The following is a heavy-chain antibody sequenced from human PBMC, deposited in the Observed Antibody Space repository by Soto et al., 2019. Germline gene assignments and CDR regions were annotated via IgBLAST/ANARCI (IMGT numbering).Heavy chain of an antibody. V-gene: IGHV5-51*01. D-gene: IGHD4-17*01. Sequence: GESLKISCQFSGYTFTIYWIGWVLQMPGKGLEWMGIIYPSDSDTRYSPSFQGQVTISADQSINTAYLQWDSLKASDTAIYYCARPANTVADHFDLWGQGTPVTVSS. CDR3: ARPANTVADHFDL. CDR1: GYTFTIYW. CDR2: IYPSDSDT. J-gene: IGHJ4*02.